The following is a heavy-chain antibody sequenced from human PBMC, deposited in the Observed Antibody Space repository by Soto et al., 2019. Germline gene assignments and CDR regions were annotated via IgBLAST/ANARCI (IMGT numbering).Heavy chain of an antibody. J-gene: IGHJ6*02. Sequence: PSETLSLTCTVSGGSISSYYWSWIRQPPGKGLEWIGYIYYSGSTNYNPSLKSRVTISVDTSKNQFSLKLSSVTAADTAVYYCARALYDSSGYYDYYYGMDFWGQGTTVTVSS. CDR3: ARALYDSSGYYDYYYGMDF. V-gene: IGHV4-59*01. D-gene: IGHD3-22*01. CDR2: IYYSGST. CDR1: GGSISSYY.